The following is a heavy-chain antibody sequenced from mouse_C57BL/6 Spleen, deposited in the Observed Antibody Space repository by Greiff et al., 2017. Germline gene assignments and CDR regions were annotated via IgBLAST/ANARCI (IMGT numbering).Heavy chain of an antibody. Sequence: QVHVKQPGAELVKPGASVKLSCKASGYTFTSYWMHWVKQRPGQGLEWIGMIHPNSGSTNYNEKFKSKATLAVDKSSRTAYMQLSSLTSEDSAVYYCARNWDEAGFAYWGQGTLVTVSA. CDR1: GYTFTSYW. J-gene: IGHJ3*01. V-gene: IGHV1-64*01. CDR3: ARNWDEAGFAY. D-gene: IGHD4-1*01. CDR2: IHPNSGST.